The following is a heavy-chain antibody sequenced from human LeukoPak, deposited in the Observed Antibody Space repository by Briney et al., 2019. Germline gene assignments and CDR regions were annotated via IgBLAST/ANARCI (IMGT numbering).Heavy chain of an antibody. J-gene: IGHJ4*02. D-gene: IGHD5-18*01. CDR2: IRSKAYGGTT. V-gene: IGHV3-49*04. CDR3: TNTGMLTEDIDY. Sequence: SGGSLRLSCTASGFTFGDYAMSWVRQAPGKGLEWVGFIRSKAYGGTTDYAASVKGRFTISRDNSKSIAYLQMNSLKTEDTAVYYCTNTGMLTEDIDYWGQGTLVTVSS. CDR1: GFTFGDYA.